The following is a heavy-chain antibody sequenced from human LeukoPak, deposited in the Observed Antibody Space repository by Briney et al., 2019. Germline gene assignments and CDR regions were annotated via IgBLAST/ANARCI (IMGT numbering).Heavy chain of an antibody. J-gene: IGHJ5*02. CDR3: AKGYCSSTSCYNGRGWFDP. D-gene: IGHD2-2*02. CDR2: IYYSGST. V-gene: IGHV4-59*01. CDR1: GGSISSYY. Sequence: SETLSLTCTVSGGSISSYYWSWIRQPAGKGLEWIGYIYYSGSTNYNPSLKSRVTISVDTSKNQFSLKLSSVTAADTAVYYCAKGYCSSTSCYNGRGWFDPWGQGTLVTVSS.